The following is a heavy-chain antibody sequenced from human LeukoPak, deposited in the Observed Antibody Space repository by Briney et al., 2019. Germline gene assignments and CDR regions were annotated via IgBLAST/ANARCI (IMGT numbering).Heavy chain of an antibody. V-gene: IGHV4-39*01. CDR2: IYYSGST. D-gene: IGHD6-19*01. J-gene: IGHJ4*02. Sequence: SETLSLTCTVSGGSLSSSSYYWGWIRQPPGKGLEWIGSIYYSGSTYYNPSLKSRVTISVDTSKNQFSLKLSSVTAADTAVYYCARLDPQLYSSGWYGDYWGQGTLVTVSS. CDR3: ARLDPQLYSSGWYGDY. CDR1: GGSLSSSSYY.